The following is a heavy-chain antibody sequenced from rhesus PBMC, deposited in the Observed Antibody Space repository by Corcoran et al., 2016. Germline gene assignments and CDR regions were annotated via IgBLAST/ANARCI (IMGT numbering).Heavy chain of an antibody. J-gene: IGHJ4*01. CDR1: GGAVSSSNW. CDR3: ARDGVRFDY. Sequence: QVQLQESGPGLVKPSETLSPTCAVSGGAVSSSNWWSWIRQPPGKGLEWIGYISSSSGSTYYHPSLKSRVTISTDTSKNQFSLKLSSVTAADTAVYYCARDGVRFDYWGQGVLVTVSS. V-gene: IGHV4-65*01. CDR2: ISSSSGST. D-gene: IGHD3-34*01.